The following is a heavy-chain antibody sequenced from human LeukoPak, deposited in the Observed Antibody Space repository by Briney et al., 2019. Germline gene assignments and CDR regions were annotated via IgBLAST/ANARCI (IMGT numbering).Heavy chain of an antibody. Sequence: VASVKVSCKASGYTFTSYYMHWVRQAPGQGLEWMGIINPSGGSTSYAQKFQGRVTMTRDTSTSTVYMELSSLRSEDTAVYYCARDPARYCSSTSCYGMDVWGQGTTVTVSS. CDR3: ARDPARYCSSTSCYGMDV. CDR1: GYTFTSYY. CDR2: INPSGGST. D-gene: IGHD2-2*01. V-gene: IGHV1-46*01. J-gene: IGHJ6*02.